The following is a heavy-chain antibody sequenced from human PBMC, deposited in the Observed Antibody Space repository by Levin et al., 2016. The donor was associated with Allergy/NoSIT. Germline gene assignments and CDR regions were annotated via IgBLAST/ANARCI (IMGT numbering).Heavy chain of an antibody. D-gene: IGHD5-18*01. CDR2: ISDDGSFQ. Sequence: GGSLRLSCAVSGFTFSGYAMHWVRQAPGKGLEWVAIISDDGSFQDYADSVKGRFTISRDNSKNTLYLQINSLRAEDTAMYYCAKPPRGGGYDFGPFEHWGQATLVTVSS. J-gene: IGHJ4*02. CDR1: GFTFSGYA. V-gene: IGHV3-30*04. CDR3: AKPPRGGGYDFGPFEH.